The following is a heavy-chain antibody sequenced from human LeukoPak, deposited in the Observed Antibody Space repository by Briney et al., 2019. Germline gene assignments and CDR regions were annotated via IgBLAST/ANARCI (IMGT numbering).Heavy chain of an antibody. CDR3: AGTTYYDFWSGYNNWFDP. CDR2: IYYSGST. V-gene: IGHV4-59*08. Sequence: SETLSLTCTVSGGSISSYYWSWIRQPPGKGLEWIGYIYYSGSTNYNPSLKSRVTISVDTSRNQFSLKLSSVTAADTAVYYCAGTTYYDFWSGYNNWFDPWGQGTLVTVSS. D-gene: IGHD3-3*01. J-gene: IGHJ5*02. CDR1: GGSISSYY.